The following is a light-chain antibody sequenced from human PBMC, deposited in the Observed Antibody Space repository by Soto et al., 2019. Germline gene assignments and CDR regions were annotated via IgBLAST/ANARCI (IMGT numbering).Light chain of an antibody. J-gene: IGKJ1*01. Sequence: EVVMTQSPVSLPVTLGQPASISCRSSESLVATDGITYLNWFHQRPGQSPRRLIYKVSDRDSGVPDRFRGSGSGTDFTLRISRVEAEDVGIYYCMQGTHWPRTFGQGTKVDIK. CDR1: ESLVATDGITY. CDR3: MQGTHWPRT. V-gene: IGKV2-30*01. CDR2: KVS.